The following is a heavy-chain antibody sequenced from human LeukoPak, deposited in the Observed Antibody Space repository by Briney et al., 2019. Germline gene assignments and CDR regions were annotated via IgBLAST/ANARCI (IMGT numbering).Heavy chain of an antibody. D-gene: IGHD1-14*01. CDR2: INHSGST. Sequence: SETLSLTCAVYGGSFSGYYWSWIRQPPGKGLEWIGEINHSGSTNYNPSLKSRVTMSVDTSKNQFSLKLSSVTAADTAVYYCARGLDHDLLTNWGQGTLVTVSS. CDR3: ARGLDHDLLTN. J-gene: IGHJ4*02. V-gene: IGHV4-34*01. CDR1: GGSFSGYY.